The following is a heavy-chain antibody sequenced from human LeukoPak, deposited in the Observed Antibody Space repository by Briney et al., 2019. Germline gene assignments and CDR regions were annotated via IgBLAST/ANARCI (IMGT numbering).Heavy chain of an antibody. Sequence: SVKVSCKASGGTFSSYAISWVRQAPGQGLEWMGGIIPIFGTANYAQKFQGRVTITADESTSTAYMELSSLRSEDTAVYYCARVAYYYDSSGYSTPALDYWGQGTLVTVSS. CDR2: IIPIFGTA. CDR3: ARVAYYYDSSGYSTPALDY. CDR1: GGTFSSYA. J-gene: IGHJ4*02. V-gene: IGHV1-69*13. D-gene: IGHD3-22*01.